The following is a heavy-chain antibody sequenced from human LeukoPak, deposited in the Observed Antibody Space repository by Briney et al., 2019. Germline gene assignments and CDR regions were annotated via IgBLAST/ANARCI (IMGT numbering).Heavy chain of an antibody. Sequence: ASVKVSCKTSGYTFTNFVISWVRQAPGQRLDLIGCVSGFNGNTNYPQKFQGRVSMTTDSSTSSAYMELTSLRSDDTAVYFCARGSITNRNFDSWGQGTLVTVSS. CDR3: ARGSITNRNFDS. D-gene: IGHD1-14*01. CDR2: VSGFNGNT. J-gene: IGHJ4*02. CDR1: GYTFTNFV. V-gene: IGHV1-18*01.